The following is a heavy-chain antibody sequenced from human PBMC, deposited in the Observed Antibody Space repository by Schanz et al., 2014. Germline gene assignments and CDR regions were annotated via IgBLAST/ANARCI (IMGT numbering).Heavy chain of an antibody. D-gene: IGHD3-16*01. J-gene: IGHJ3*02. CDR2: IGGSGDST. CDR1: GFTFFGSFA. V-gene: IGHV3-23*01. Sequence: EVQLLESGGGLVQPGGSLRLSCVASGFTFFGSFAMSWVRQAPGKGLEWVSGIGGSGDSTHYADSVKGRFIISRDNSKNTLYLQVNSLRAEDTAVYYCAKGVGGGLLLGSTFDNWGQGTMVTVTS. CDR3: AKGVGGGLLLGSTFDN.